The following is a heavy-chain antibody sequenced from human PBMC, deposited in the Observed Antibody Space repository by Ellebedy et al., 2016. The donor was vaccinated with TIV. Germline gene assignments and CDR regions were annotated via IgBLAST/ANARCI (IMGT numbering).Heavy chain of an antibody. D-gene: IGHD3-10*01. V-gene: IGHV3-11*04. J-gene: IGHJ6*02. Sequence: GESLKISXAASGFTFTDYYMSWIRQAPGKGLEWVSYISISGITIYYADSVKGRFTISRDNAKNSLFLQMDSLRAEDTAVYYCARDLVTMALRFYYYGMDVWGQGTTVTVSS. CDR2: ISISGITI. CDR3: ARDLVTMALRFYYYGMDV. CDR1: GFTFTDYY.